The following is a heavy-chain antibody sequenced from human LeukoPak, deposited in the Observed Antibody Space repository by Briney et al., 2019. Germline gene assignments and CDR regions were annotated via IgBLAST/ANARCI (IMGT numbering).Heavy chain of an antibody. D-gene: IGHD2-2*02. CDR2: IYHSGST. V-gene: IGHV4-38-2*01. Sequence: ASETLSLTCAVSGYSISSGYYWGWIRQPPGKGLEGIGSIYHSGSTYYNPSLKSRVTISVDTSKNQFSLKLSSVTAADTAVYYCARTACSSTSCYRIIFDYWGQGTLVTVSS. J-gene: IGHJ4*02. CDR3: ARTACSSTSCYRIIFDY. CDR1: GYSISSGYY.